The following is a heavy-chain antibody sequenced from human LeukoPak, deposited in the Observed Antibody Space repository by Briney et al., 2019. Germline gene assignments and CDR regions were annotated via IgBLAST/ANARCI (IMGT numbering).Heavy chain of an antibody. J-gene: IGHJ4*02. CDR3: AKRGVVIRVILVGFHKEAYYFDS. CDR1: GFTVSSNN. CDR2: IYSGDST. Sequence: GGSLRLSCAAPGFTVSSNNMNWVRQAPGKGLEWVSGIYSGDSTYYADSVKGRFTISRDNSKNTQYLQMNSLRAEDTAVYFCAKRGVVIRVILVGFHKEAYYFDSWGQGALVTVSS. V-gene: IGHV3-53*01. D-gene: IGHD3-10*01.